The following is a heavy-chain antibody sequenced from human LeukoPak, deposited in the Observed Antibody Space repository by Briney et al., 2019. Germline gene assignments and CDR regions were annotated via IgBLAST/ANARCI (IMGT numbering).Heavy chain of an antibody. CDR3: ARPEVATAYYYYYGMDV. V-gene: IGHV1-46*01. D-gene: IGHD5-12*01. CDR2: INPSGGST. CDR1: GYTFTGYY. Sequence: ASVKVSCKASGYTFTGYYMHWVRQAPGQGLEWMGIINPSGGSTSYAQKFQGRVTMTRDTSTSTVYMELSSLRSEDTAVYYCARPEVATAYYYYYGMDVWGQGTTVTVSS. J-gene: IGHJ6*02.